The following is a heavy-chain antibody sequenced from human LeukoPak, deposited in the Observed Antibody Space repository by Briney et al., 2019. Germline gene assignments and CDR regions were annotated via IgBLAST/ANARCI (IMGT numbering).Heavy chain of an antibody. J-gene: IGHJ6*03. V-gene: IGHV4-59*01. CDR3: ARGTTVVTAGMDV. CDR1: GGSISSYY. D-gene: IGHD4-23*01. Sequence: SETLSLTCTVSGGSISSYYWSWIRQPPGKGLEWIGYIYYSGSTNYNPSLKSRVTISVDPSKNQFSLKLSSVTAADTAVYYCARGTTVVTAGMDVWGKGTTVTISS. CDR2: IYYSGST.